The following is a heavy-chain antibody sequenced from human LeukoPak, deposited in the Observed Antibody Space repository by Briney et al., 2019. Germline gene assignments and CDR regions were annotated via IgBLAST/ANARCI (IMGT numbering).Heavy chain of an antibody. D-gene: IGHD4-17*01. Sequence: ASVKVSCKASSYTFTSYGISWVRQAPGQGLEWMGWISAYNGNTNYAQKLQGRVTMTRNTSISTAYMELSSLRSEDTAVYYCARGDEPSDYGDYAPPFLDYWGQGTLVTVSS. CDR2: ISAYNGNT. CDR1: SYTFTSYG. J-gene: IGHJ4*02. CDR3: ARGDEPSDYGDYAPPFLDY. V-gene: IGHV1-18*01.